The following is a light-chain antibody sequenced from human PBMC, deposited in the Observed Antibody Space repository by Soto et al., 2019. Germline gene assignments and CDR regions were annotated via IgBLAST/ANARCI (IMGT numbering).Light chain of an antibody. V-gene: IGKV3-11*01. CDR3: QKRTNWPPHT. CDR1: RDIGNL. Sequence: EIVLTQSPATLSLSPGERATLSCRASRDIGNLLYWYQHKSGQAPRLLIYDSSNSASGVPARFSGSGSGTDFTLTICGLAPDDFAVDYCQKRTNWPPHTFGQGSKVEI. J-gene: IGKJ2*01. CDR2: DSS.